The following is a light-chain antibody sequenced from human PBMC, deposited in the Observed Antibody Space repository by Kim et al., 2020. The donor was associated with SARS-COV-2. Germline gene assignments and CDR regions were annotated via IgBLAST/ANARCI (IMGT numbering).Light chain of an antibody. CDR2: AAS. Sequence: ATIGARVTITCRASQSISSYLNWYQQKPGKAPKLLIYAASSLQSGVPSRFSGSGSGTDFTLTISSLQPEDFATYYCQQSYSTLGYSFGQGTKLEI. V-gene: IGKV1-39*01. CDR1: QSISSY. CDR3: QQSYSTLGYS. J-gene: IGKJ2*03.